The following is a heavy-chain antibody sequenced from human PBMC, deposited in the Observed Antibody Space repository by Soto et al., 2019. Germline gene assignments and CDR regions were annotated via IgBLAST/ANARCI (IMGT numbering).Heavy chain of an antibody. D-gene: IGHD5-12*01. Sequence: GASVKVSCKASGYTFTSYDINWVRQATGQGFEWMGWMNPNSGNTGYAQKFQGRVTMTRNTSISTAYMELSSLRSEDTAVYYCARAEYSAQGYYYYMYFWGKGTTVIVSS. V-gene: IGHV1-8*01. CDR1: GYTFTSYD. CDR2: MNPNSGNT. J-gene: IGHJ6*03. CDR3: ARAEYSAQGYYYYMYF.